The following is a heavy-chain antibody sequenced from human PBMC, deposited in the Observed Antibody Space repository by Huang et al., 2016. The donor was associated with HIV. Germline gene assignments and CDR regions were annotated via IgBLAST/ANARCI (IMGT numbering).Heavy chain of an antibody. CDR1: RYTVSELS. J-gene: IGHJ3*02. V-gene: IGHV1-24*01. D-gene: IGHD2-15*01. CDR2: FDPEEAET. Sequence: QVQLVESGAELKKPGASVRVSCKVSRYTVSELSLHWVRQAPEKGLEWMGGFDPEEAETIDAQRLQGRVTMTEDTSTDTAYMELSSLRPEDTAVYYCATSTPDVGAGVLRSAFDIWGQGTMVTVSS. CDR3: ATSTPDVGAGVLRSAFDI.